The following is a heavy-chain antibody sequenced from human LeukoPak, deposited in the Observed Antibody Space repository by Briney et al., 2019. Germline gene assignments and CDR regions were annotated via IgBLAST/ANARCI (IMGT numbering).Heavy chain of an antibody. Sequence: SETLSLTCAVYGGSFSGYYWSWIRQPPGKGLEWIGEINHSGSTNYNPSLKSRVTISVDTSKNQFSLKLSSVTAADTAVYYCARLDDFWSGYHQYRWGQGTLVTVSS. CDR1: GGSFSGYY. V-gene: IGHV4-34*01. CDR3: ARLDDFWSGYHQYR. D-gene: IGHD3-3*01. CDR2: INHSGST. J-gene: IGHJ4*02.